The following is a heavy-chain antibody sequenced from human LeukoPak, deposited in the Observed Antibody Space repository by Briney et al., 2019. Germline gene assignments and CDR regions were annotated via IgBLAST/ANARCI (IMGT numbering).Heavy chain of an antibody. Sequence: GGSPRLSCAASGFTFSSYAMSWVRQSPGKGLEWVSYISSGGSTIYYADSVKGRFTISRDNAKNSLYLQMNSLRVEDTAIYYCTRSGYRHPYHFDSWGQGTLVTVSS. J-gene: IGHJ4*02. CDR3: TRSGYRHPYHFDS. CDR2: ISSGGSTI. CDR1: GFTFSSYA. V-gene: IGHV3-48*03. D-gene: IGHD3-22*01.